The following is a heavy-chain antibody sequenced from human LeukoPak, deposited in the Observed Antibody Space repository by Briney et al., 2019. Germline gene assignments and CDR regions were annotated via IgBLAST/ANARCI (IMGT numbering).Heavy chain of an antibody. CDR2: INHSGST. V-gene: IGHV4-34*01. D-gene: IGHD3-10*01. J-gene: IGHJ6*03. Sequence: SETLSLTCAVYGGSFSGYYWSWIRQPPGKGLEWIGEINHSGSTNYNPSLKSRVTISVDTSKNQFSLKLSSVTAADTAVYYCARHSGLYYGSGSFSYYMDVWGKGTTVTISS. CDR1: GGSFSGYY. CDR3: ARHSGLYYGSGSFSYYMDV.